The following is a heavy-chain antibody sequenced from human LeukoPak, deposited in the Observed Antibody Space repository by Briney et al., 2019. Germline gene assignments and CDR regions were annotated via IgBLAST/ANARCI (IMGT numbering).Heavy chain of an antibody. V-gene: IGHV1-3*01. CDR1: GGTFSSYA. CDR3: ARGRGTSGSNRDFYYYYYMDV. J-gene: IGHJ6*03. D-gene: IGHD2-15*01. Sequence: ASVKVSCKASGGTFSSYAIHWLRQAPGQRPEWMGWMNGGNGNTKYSQKFQGRITLIRDTSAATAYMELSSLRHDDLAVYYCARGRGTSGSNRDFYYYYYMDVWGKGATVTVSS. CDR2: MNGGNGNT.